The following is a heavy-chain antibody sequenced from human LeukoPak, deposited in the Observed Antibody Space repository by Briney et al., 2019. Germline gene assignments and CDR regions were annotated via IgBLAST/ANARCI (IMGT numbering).Heavy chain of an antibody. V-gene: IGHV3-23*01. Sequence: GGSLRLSCAASGFTFSSYAMSWVRQAPGKGLEWISAISGSGGSTYYADSVKGRFTISRDNSKNTLYLQVNSLRAEDTAVYYCAKGGKWDVTPFDYWGQGTLVTVSS. CDR1: GFTFSSYA. D-gene: IGHD1-26*01. CDR3: AKGGKWDVTPFDY. J-gene: IGHJ4*02. CDR2: ISGSGGST.